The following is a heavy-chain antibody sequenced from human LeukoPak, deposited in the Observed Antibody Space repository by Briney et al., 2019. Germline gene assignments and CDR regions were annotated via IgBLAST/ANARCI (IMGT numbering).Heavy chain of an antibody. CDR1: GFRFSSYW. CDR3: ARPSSYNDAWRSDH. J-gene: IGHJ4*02. V-gene: IGHV3-7*01. Sequence: GGSLRLSCVTSGFRFSSYWMIWVGQAPGKGLEWVANINPDGSEKNYVGSMKGRLTISRDNAKNSVYLQVDSLRDDDTAVYYCARPSSYNDAWRSDHWGQGTLVNVCS. D-gene: IGHD3-16*01. CDR2: INPDGSEK.